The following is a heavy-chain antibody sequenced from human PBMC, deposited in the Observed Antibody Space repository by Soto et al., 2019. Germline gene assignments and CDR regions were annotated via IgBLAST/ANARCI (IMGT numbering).Heavy chain of an antibody. CDR2: ISYDGSNK. CDR3: ARKLESVVPVTDY. D-gene: IGHD2-2*01. J-gene: IGHJ4*02. V-gene: IGHV3-30-3*01. CDR1: GFTFSSYA. Sequence: GGSLRLSCAASGFTFSSYAMHWVRQAPGKGLEWVAVISYDGSNKYYADSVKGRFTISRDNSKNTLYLQMNSLRAEDTAVYYCARKLESVVPVTDYWGQGTLVTVSS.